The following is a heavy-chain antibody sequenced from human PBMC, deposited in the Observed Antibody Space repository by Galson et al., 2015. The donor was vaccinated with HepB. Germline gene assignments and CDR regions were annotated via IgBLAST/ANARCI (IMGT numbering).Heavy chain of an antibody. J-gene: IGHJ4*02. V-gene: IGHV3-7*03. CDR3: ARDRVGYYDSSGYSDY. Sequence: SLRLSCAASGFTFSSYWMSWVRQAPGKGLEWVANIKQDGSEKYYVDSVKGRFTISRDNAKNSLYLQMNSLRAEDTAVYYCARDRVGYYDSSGYSDYWGQGTLVTVSS. D-gene: IGHD3-22*01. CDR2: IKQDGSEK. CDR1: GFTFSSYW.